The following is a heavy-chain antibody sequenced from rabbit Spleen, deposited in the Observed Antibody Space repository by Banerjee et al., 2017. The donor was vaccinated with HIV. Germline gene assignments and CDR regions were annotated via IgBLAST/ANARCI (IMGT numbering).Heavy chain of an antibody. D-gene: IGHD1-1*01. V-gene: IGHV1S45*01. CDR3: ARDPADSAYDIGL. J-gene: IGHJ3*01. Sequence: QEQLEESGGDLVKPEGSLTLTCTASGFSFSSSYWICWVRQAPGKGLEWIACMYSEDGHGYYASWAKGRFTVSKTSSTTVTLQMTSLTAADTATYFCARDPADSAYDIGLWGQGTLVTVS. CDR2: MYSEDGHG. CDR1: GFSFSSSYW.